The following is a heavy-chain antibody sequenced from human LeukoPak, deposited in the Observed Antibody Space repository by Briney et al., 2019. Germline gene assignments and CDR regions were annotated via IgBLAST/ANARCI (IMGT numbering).Heavy chain of an antibody. CDR1: GGTFSSYA. D-gene: IGHD4-17*01. J-gene: IGHJ6*02. CDR3: ARVWTGATVTSLNYYYYYGMDV. Sequence: SVKVSCKASGGTFSSYAISWVRQAPGQGLEWMGRIIPILGIANYAQKFQGRVTITADKSTSTAYMELRSLRSDDTAVYYCARVWTGATVTSLNYYYYYGMDVWGQGTTVTVSS. CDR2: IIPILGIA. V-gene: IGHV1-69*04.